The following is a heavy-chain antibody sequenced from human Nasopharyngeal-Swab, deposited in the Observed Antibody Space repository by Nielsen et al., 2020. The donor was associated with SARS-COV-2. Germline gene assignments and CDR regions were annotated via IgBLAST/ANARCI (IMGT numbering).Heavy chain of an antibody. J-gene: IGHJ4*02. CDR1: GFPLKNYN. Sequence: GESLKISCAVSGFPLKNYNMIWVRHAPGKGLEWLSYISVSSLTTYYADSVKGRFTISRDNAKNTLYLQINSLRVEDTAVYYCARWRGSTTWYFDYWGQGTLVTVSS. CDR3: ARWRGSTTWYFDY. CDR2: ISVSSLTT. D-gene: IGHD2-2*01. V-gene: IGHV3-48*04.